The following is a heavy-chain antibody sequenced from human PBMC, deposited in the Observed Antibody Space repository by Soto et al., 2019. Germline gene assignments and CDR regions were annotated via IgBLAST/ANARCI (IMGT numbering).Heavy chain of an antibody. CDR3: ARGGLGAPFDY. CDR1: GYTFTGYY. CDR2: INPNSGGT. D-gene: IGHD1-26*01. Sequence: ASVKVSCKASGYTFTGYYMHWVRQAPGQGLEWMGWINPNSGGTNYAQKLQGRVTMTTDTSTSTAYLELMSLRSDDTAVYYCARGGLGAPFDYWGQGTLVTVSS. V-gene: IGHV1-2*02. J-gene: IGHJ4*02.